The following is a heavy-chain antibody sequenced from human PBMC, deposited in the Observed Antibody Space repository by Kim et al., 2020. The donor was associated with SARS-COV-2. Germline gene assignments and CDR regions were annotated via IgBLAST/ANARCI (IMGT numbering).Heavy chain of an antibody. Sequence: GGSLRLSCAASGFTFSDYNMHWVRQAPGKGLEWVSYIRGTSTTMYYADSVKGRFTITRDNAKNSLYLQMNSLRDEDTAVYYCARDNERISSPLDNWGQGALVTVSS. CDR2: IRGTSTTM. J-gene: IGHJ4*02. V-gene: IGHV3-48*02. D-gene: IGHD1-1*01. CDR1: GFTFSDYN. CDR3: ARDNERISSPLDN.